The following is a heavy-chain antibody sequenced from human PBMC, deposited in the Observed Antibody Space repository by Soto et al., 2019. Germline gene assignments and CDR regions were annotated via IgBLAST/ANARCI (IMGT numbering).Heavy chain of an antibody. CDR3: ARGFIVVVPAAMSYFDY. D-gene: IGHD2-2*01. Sequence: SETLSLTCTVSGGSISSGGYYWSWIRQHPGKGQEWIGYIYYSGSTYYNPSLKSRVTISVDTSKNQFSLKLSSVTAADTAVYYCARGFIVVVPAAMSYFDYWGQGTLVTVS. J-gene: IGHJ4*02. V-gene: IGHV4-31*02. CDR2: IYYSGST. CDR1: GGSISSGGYY.